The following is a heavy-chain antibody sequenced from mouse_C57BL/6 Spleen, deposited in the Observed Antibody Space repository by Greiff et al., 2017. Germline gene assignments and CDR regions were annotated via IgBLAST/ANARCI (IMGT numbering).Heavy chain of an antibody. Sequence: VKLQESGAELVKPGASVKISCKASGYAFSSYWMNWVKQRPGKGLEWIGQIYPGDGDTNYNGKFKGKATLTADKSSSTAYMQRSSLTSEDSAVYFCARREGLTMDYWGQGTSVTVSS. CDR2: IYPGDGDT. J-gene: IGHJ4*01. CDR3: ARREGLTMDY. V-gene: IGHV1-80*01. CDR1: GYAFSSYW. D-gene: IGHD3-3*01.